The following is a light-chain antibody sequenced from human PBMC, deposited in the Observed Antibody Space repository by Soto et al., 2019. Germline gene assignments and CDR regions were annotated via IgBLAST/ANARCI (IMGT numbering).Light chain of an antibody. J-gene: IGKJ1*01. CDR3: QQYNSWPPRT. CDR1: QSVSSN. Sequence: EIVMTQSPATLSVSPGERATLSCRASQSVSSNLAWYQQKPGQAPRLLIYRASTRATGISARFSGSGSGTEFTLIISSLQSEDSAVYYCQQYNSWPPRTFGQGTKVKIK. V-gene: IGKV3-15*01. CDR2: RAS.